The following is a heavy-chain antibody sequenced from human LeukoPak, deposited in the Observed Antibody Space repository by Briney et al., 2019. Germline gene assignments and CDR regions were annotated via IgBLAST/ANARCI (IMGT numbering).Heavy chain of an antibody. D-gene: IGHD1-1*01. CDR3: AKGQELDDGVFDS. Sequence: PGGSLRLSCAASGFTFTSIAMTWVRQAPGKGLEWVSTIRGTGDSTHYADSVKGRFIISRDKPKNMLYLQMNGLRAEDTAIYYCAKGQELDDGVFDSWGQGTLVTVSS. CDR1: GFTFTSIA. J-gene: IGHJ4*02. CDR2: IRGTGDST. V-gene: IGHV3-23*01.